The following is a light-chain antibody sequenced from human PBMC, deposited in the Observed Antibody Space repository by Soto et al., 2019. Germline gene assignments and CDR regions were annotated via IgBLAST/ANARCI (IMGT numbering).Light chain of an antibody. CDR1: QSVFYSSNNKNY. CDR2: WAS. Sequence: DIVMTQSPDSLAASLGERATINCKSSQSVFYSSNNKNYLAWYQQKPGQPPKLLIYWASTRESGVPDRFSGSGSGTDFTLTISSLQAEDVAVYYCQQYYRPWTFGQGTNVEIK. CDR3: QQYYRPWT. J-gene: IGKJ1*01. V-gene: IGKV4-1*01.